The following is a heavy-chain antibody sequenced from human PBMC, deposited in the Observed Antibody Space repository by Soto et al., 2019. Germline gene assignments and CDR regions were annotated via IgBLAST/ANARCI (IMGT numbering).Heavy chain of an antibody. CDR1: GYTFTGQY. D-gene: IGHD3-16*01. CDR2: INPSSGGT. V-gene: IGHV1-2*02. Sequence: GASVKVSWKASGYTFTGQYLHWARQAPGEGLQWMGWINPSSGGTRYSQYFQGRVTMTRDTSISIAYMEMSSLTSDDTAIYYCARDLSTSPFGGSFDLWGQGTMVTVSS. J-gene: IGHJ3*01. CDR3: ARDLSTSPFGGSFDL.